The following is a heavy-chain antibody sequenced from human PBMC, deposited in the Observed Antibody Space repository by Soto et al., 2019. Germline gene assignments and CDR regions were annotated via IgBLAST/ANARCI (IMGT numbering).Heavy chain of an antibody. CDR2: IYHSGST. CDR1: SGSINSRYS. J-gene: IGHJ4*02. Sequence: PSETLSLTCPVSSGSINSRYSGSWVRQSPGKGLEWIGEIYHSGSTNYNPSLKSRVTISVDKSKNQFSLNLSSVTAADTAVYYCARDQNGSGNYYTRYFDYWGQGTLVTVSS. CDR3: ARDQNGSGNYYTRYFDY. D-gene: IGHD3-10*01. V-gene: IGHV4-4*02.